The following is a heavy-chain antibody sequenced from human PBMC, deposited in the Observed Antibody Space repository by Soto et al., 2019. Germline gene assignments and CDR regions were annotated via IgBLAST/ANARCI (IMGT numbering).Heavy chain of an antibody. D-gene: IGHD3-16*01. CDR2: ISYDGGNK. CDR1: GFTFSSYG. J-gene: IGHJ6*02. Sequence: LRLSCAASGFTFSSYGIHWVRQTPGKGLEWVAFISYDGGNKYYADSVKGRFTISRDNSKNTLFLQMNSLRAEDTAVYYCAKVMITFGGSRYGLDVWGQGTTLTVSS. CDR3: AKVMITFGGSRYGLDV. V-gene: IGHV3-30*18.